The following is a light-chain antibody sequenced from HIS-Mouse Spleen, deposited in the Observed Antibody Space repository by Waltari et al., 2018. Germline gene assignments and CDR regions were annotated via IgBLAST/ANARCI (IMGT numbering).Light chain of an antibody. CDR1: SSDVGSYNL. CDR2: EGS. Sequence: QSALTQPASVSGSPGQSITISCTGTSSDVGSYNLVSWYQQHPGKAPKLMTYEGSKRPSGVSNRFSGSKSGNTDSLTISGLQAEDEADYYCCSYAGSNVVFGGGTKLTVL. V-gene: IGLV2-23*01. J-gene: IGLJ2*01. CDR3: CSYAGSNVV.